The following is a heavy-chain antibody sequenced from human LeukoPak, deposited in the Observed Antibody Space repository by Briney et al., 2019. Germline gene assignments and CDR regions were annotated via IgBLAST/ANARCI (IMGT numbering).Heavy chain of an antibody. V-gene: IGHV4-59*08. J-gene: IGHJ4*02. Sequence: ETLSLTCTVSGGSISSYYWSWIRQPPGKGLEWIGYIYYSGSTNYNPSLKSRVTISVDTSKNQFSLKLNSVTAADTAVYYCARHIPDYYDSSGYLDYWGQGTLVTVSS. CDR2: IYYSGST. CDR1: GGSISSYY. CDR3: ARHIPDYYDSSGYLDY. D-gene: IGHD3-22*01.